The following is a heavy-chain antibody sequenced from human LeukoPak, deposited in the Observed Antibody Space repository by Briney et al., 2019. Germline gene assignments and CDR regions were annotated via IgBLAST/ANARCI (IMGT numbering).Heavy chain of an antibody. CDR1: GFSLSTSGMC. D-gene: IGHD3-10*01. V-gene: IGHV2-70*11. J-gene: IGHJ4*02. CDR2: IDWDDDK. Sequence: ASGPALVKPTQTLTLTCTFSGFSLSTSGMCVSWIRQPPGKALEWLARIDWDDDKYYSTSLKTRLTISKDTSKNQVVLTMTNMDPVDTATYYCARISVRGGAGYFDYWGQGTLVTVSS. CDR3: ARISVRGGAGYFDY.